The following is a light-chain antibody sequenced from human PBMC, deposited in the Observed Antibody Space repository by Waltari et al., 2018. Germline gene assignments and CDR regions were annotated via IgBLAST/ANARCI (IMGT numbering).Light chain of an antibody. CDR1: SSDVGGYNY. CDR3: SSYTSSSTRGVV. Sequence: QSALTQPASVSGSPGQSITISCTGTSSDVGGYNYVSWYQQHPGKAPKLMIYDVSNRPSWVSNRFSCSKSSNPASLTISGLQAEDEADCCCSSYTSSSTRGVVFGGGTKLTVL. V-gene: IGLV2-14*01. CDR2: DVS. J-gene: IGLJ2*01.